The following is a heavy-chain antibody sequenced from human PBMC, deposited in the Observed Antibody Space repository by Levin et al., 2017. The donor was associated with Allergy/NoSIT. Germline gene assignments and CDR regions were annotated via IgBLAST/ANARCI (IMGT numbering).Heavy chain of an antibody. CDR2: VSASGATP. V-gene: IGHV3-23*01. J-gene: IGHJ4*02. CDR3: AKDRPTVTSRFDC. Sequence: GGSLRLSCAASGFTFSSYAVSWVRQAPGKGLEWVSTVSASGATPYYAASVKGRFTISRDNSKNTLYLQMSSLRVEDTAIYYCAKDRPTVTSRFDCWGQVSLVTVSS. D-gene: IGHD4-17*01. CDR1: GFTFSSYA.